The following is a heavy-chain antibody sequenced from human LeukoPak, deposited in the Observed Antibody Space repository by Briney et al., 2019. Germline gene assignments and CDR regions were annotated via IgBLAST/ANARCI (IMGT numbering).Heavy chain of an antibody. J-gene: IGHJ4*02. CDR2: ISSSSSYI. D-gene: IGHD1-26*01. CDR1: GFTFSSYS. Sequence: GGSLRLSCAASGFTFSSYSMNWVRQAPGKGLEWVSSISSSSSYIYYADSVKGRFTISRDNAKNSLYLQMNSLRAEDTAMYYCARAPEGELLLDYWGQGTLVTVSS. V-gene: IGHV3-21*01. CDR3: ARAPEGELLLDY.